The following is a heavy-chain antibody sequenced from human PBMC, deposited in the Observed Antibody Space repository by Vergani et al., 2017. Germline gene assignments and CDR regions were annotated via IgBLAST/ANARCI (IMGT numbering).Heavy chain of an antibody. CDR2: ISHSGST. V-gene: IGHV4-34*01. Sequence: QVQLQQWGAGLLKPSETLSLTCAVYGGSFSGYYWCWICQPPGQGLEWIGEISHSGSTNYNPSLKSRVTISVATSKNQFSLRLSSVTAADTAMYYCARAGVAITIFGVVIMAFDYWGQGTLVTVSS. CDR1: GGSFSGYY. D-gene: IGHD3-3*01. J-gene: IGHJ4*02. CDR3: ARAGVAITIFGVVIMAFDY.